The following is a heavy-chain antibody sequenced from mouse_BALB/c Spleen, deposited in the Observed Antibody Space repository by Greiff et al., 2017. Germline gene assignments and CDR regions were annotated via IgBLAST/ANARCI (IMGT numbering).Heavy chain of an antibody. CDR2: ISDGGSYT. CDR3: SRGNCDWYAMDY. CDR1: GFTFSDYY. J-gene: IGHJ2*01. D-gene: IGHD4-1*01. V-gene: IGHV5-4*02. Sequence: EVQRLESGGGLVKPGGSLKLSCAASGFTFSDYYMCWVSQTPEQRLEWVATISDGGSYTYYPDRVKGRFTMSRDNAKNNLYLQMSSLKSEDTAMYYCSRGNCDWYAMDYWGQGTTLTVSS.